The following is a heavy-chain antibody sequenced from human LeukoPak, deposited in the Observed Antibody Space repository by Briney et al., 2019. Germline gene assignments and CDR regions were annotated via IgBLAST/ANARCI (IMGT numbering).Heavy chain of an antibody. J-gene: IGHJ4*02. CDR2: ISAYNGNT. CDR1: GYTFTSYG. V-gene: IGHV1-18*01. D-gene: IGHD6-6*01. Sequence: GASVKVSCKASGYTFTSYGISWVRQAPGQGLEWMGWISAYNGNTNYAQKLQGRVTMTTDTSTSTAYMELRSLRSDDTAVYYCARAAKYSSSSDNDYWGQGTLVTVSS. CDR3: ARAAKYSSSSDNDY.